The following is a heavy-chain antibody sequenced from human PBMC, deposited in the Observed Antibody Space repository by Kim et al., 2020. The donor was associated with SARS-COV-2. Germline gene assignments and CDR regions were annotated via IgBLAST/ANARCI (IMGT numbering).Heavy chain of an antibody. CDR2: IYYDGST. V-gene: IGHV4-31*03. CDR1: GGSVSSDDYY. D-gene: IGHD2-15*01. CDR3: ARELADIEVLPRALTGYHNGMDV. J-gene: IGHJ6*02. Sequence: SETLSLTCTVSGGSVSSDDYYWTWLRQYPGKGLDWIGYIYYDGSTDYNPSLKSRVSISVDTSKNQFSLKLNSVTAADTAIYYCARELADIEVLPRALTGYHNGMDVWGQGTTVTVSS.